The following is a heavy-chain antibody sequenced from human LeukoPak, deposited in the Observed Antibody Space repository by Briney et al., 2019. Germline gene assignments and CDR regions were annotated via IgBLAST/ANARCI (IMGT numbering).Heavy chain of an antibody. CDR1: GYTFTGYY. CDR3: AKNLYDFWSGPIDY. Sequence: ASVKVSCKASGYTFTGYYMHWVRQAPGQGLEWMGWINPNSGGTNYAQKFQGRVTMTRDTSITTAYMELSRLRSDDTAVYYCAKNLYDFWSGPIDYWGQGTLVTVSS. D-gene: IGHD3-3*01. CDR2: INPNSGGT. J-gene: IGHJ4*02. V-gene: IGHV1-2*02.